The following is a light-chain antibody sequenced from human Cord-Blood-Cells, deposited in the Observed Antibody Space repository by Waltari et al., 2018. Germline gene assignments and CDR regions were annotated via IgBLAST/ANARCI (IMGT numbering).Light chain of an antibody. CDR1: TRGDKY. Sequence: SYELTQPPSVSVSPAQTASITCSGATRGDKYACWYQQMPGQSPVLVIYQDSKRPPWIPVRFSGSNAGNTATLTISGTQAMDEADYYCQAWNSSTVVFGGGTKLTVL. V-gene: IGLV3-1*01. CDR2: QDS. CDR3: QAWNSSTVV. J-gene: IGLJ2*01.